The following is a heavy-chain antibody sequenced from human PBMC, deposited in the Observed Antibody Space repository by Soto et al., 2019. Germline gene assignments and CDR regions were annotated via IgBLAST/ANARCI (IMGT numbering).Heavy chain of an antibody. Sequence: QVQLVQSGAEVKKPGASVKVSCKASGYTFTSYYMHWVRQAPGQGLEWMGIINPSGGSTSYAQKFQGRVTMTRDTSTSTVYMELSSLRSEDTAVYYCASQQGLYYYDSSGYYLPRDERAFDIWGQGTMVTVSS. V-gene: IGHV1-46*01. CDR1: GYTFTSYY. D-gene: IGHD3-22*01. J-gene: IGHJ3*02. CDR2: INPSGGST. CDR3: ASQQGLYYYDSSGYYLPRDERAFDI.